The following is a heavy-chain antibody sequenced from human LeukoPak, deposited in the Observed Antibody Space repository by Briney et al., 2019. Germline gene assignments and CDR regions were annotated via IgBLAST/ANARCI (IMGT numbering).Heavy chain of an antibody. CDR3: FSSGWYESDY. CDR2: INPNSGGT. J-gene: IGHJ4*02. V-gene: IGHV1-2*02. Sequence: ASVKVSCKASGYTFTDFYVHWLRQAPGQGLEWMGWINPNSGGTNYAQKFQGRVTMTRDTSISTAYMELSRLRSDDTAVYYCFSSGWYESDYWGQGTLVTVSS. D-gene: IGHD6-19*01. CDR1: GYTFTDFY.